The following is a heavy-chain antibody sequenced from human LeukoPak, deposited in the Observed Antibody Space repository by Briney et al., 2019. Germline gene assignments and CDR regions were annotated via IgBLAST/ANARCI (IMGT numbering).Heavy chain of an antibody. CDR2: IYYNGST. J-gene: IGHJ4*02. D-gene: IGHD7-27*01. CDR3: ARDLGTGIVDY. Sequence: PSETLSLTCTVSGVSISSYYWRWVRQPPGKGLEWIGYIYYNGSTNHNPSLKSPVTISIETSKKQLSLKLSSVTAADTAVYYCARDLGTGIVDYWGQGTLVTVSS. CDR1: GVSISSYY. V-gene: IGHV4-59*01.